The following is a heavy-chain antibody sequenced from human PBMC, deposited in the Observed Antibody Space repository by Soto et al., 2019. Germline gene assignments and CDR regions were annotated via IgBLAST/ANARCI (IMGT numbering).Heavy chain of an antibody. CDR3: ARDLGYSSGYYSGNWFDP. Sequence: SETLSLTCTVSGGSISSYYWSWIRQPPGKGLGWIGYIYYSGSTNYNPSLKSRVTISVDTSKNQFSLKLSSVTAADTAVYYCARDLGYSSGYYSGNWFDPWGQGTLVTVPS. D-gene: IGHD3-22*01. CDR2: IYYSGST. CDR1: GGSISSYY. J-gene: IGHJ5*02. V-gene: IGHV4-59*01.